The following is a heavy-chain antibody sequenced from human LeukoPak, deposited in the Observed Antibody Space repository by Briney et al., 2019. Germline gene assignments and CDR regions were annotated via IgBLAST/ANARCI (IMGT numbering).Heavy chain of an antibody. V-gene: IGHV4-39*01. CDR2: IFYTGAT. Sequence: PSETLSLTCTVSGGSISTTSYYWGWIGQPPGKGLEWIGSIFYTGATYYSPSLKSRVTISVDTSRNQFSLRLTSVIAADTAVYYCARRPSSGNDYFDSWGQGTLVTVSS. J-gene: IGHJ4*02. CDR3: ARRPSSGNDYFDS. CDR1: GGSISTTSYY. D-gene: IGHD5-12*01.